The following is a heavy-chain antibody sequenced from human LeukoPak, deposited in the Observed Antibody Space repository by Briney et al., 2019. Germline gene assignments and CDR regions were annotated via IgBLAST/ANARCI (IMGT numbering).Heavy chain of an antibody. D-gene: IGHD3-16*01. CDR1: GFTFDDYG. Sequence: PGGSLRLSCAASGFTFDDYGLSWVRQVPGKGLEWVSGLNWNGASTGYADSVKGRFTISRDNAKNTLYLQMNSLRDEDTAVFYCARSRYDYIWGIDYWGQGTLVTISS. CDR2: LNWNGAST. J-gene: IGHJ4*02. CDR3: ARSRYDYIWGIDY. V-gene: IGHV3-20*04.